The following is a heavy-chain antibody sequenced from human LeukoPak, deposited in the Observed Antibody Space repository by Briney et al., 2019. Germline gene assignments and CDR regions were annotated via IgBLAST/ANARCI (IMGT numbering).Heavy chain of an antibody. Sequence: ASVKVSCKASGYTFTGYYMHWVRQAPGQGLEWMGWINPNSGGTNYAQKFQGRVTMTRDTSISTAYMELSRLRSDDTAVYYCARVGGVTAMVRTFDIWGQGTMVTVSS. CDR1: GYTFTGYY. V-gene: IGHV1-2*02. CDR2: INPNSGGT. CDR3: ARVGGVTAMVRTFDI. D-gene: IGHD5-18*01. J-gene: IGHJ3*02.